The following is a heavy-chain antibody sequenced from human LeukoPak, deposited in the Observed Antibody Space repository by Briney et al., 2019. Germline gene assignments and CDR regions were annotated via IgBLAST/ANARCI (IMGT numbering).Heavy chain of an antibody. Sequence: GSLRLSCAASGFTFSSYAMSWVRQPPGKGLEWIGEIYHSGSTNYNPSLKSRVTISVDKSKNQFSLKLSSVTAADTAVYYCAGRRITMVRGVIITLDYWGQGTLVTVSS. CDR3: AGRRITMVRGVIITLDY. V-gene: IGHV4-4*02. D-gene: IGHD3-10*01. J-gene: IGHJ4*02. CDR1: GFTFSSYAM. CDR2: IYHSGST.